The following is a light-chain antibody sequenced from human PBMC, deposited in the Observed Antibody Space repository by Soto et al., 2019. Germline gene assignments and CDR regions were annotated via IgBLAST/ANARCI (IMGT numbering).Light chain of an antibody. J-gene: IGLJ1*01. V-gene: IGLV2-23*01. Sequence: SALTQPASEFGSTGPAITISCTRNSSDVGSYNLVSWYQQHPGKAPKLMIYEGSKRPSGVSNRFSGSKSGNTASLTISGLQAEDEADYYCCSYAGSSTDVFGTGTKVTVL. CDR1: SSDVGSYNL. CDR2: EGS. CDR3: CSYAGSSTDV.